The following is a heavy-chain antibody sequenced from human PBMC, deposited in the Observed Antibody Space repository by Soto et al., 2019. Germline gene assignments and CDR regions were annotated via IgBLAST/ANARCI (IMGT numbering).Heavy chain of an antibody. CDR1: GGSVSTGSYY. Sequence: SETMSLTCTVSGGSVSTGSYYWSWIRQPPGKGLEWIGYIYYSGSTNYNPSLKSRVTISVGTSKNQFSLKLSSVTAADTAMYYCARGGGYSGYDYATFDYWGQGTLVTVSS. V-gene: IGHV4-61*01. CDR3: ARGGGYSGYDYATFDY. D-gene: IGHD5-12*01. CDR2: IYYSGST. J-gene: IGHJ4*02.